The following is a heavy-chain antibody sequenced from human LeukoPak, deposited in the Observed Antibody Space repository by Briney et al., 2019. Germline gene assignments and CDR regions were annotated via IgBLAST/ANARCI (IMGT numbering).Heavy chain of an antibody. V-gene: IGHV4-34*01. J-gene: IGHJ4*02. CDR2: IYYSGST. Sequence: SETLFLTCAVYGGSFSGYYWSWIRQPPGTGLEWIGSIYYSGSTYYNPSLKSRVTISVDTSKNQFSLRLSSVTAADTAVYYCARAEYSSSWRLDYWGQGTLVTVSS. CDR3: ARAEYSSSWRLDY. D-gene: IGHD6-13*01. CDR1: GGSFSGYY.